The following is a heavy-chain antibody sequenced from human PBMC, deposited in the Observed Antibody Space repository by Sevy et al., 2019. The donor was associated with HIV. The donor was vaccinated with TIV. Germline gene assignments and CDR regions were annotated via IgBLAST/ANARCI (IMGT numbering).Heavy chain of an antibody. J-gene: IGHJ4*02. CDR2: IWYDGSNK. Sequence: GGSLRLSCAASGFTFSSYGMHWVRQTPGKGLEWVAVIWYDGSNKYYADSVKGRFTISRDNSKNTLYLQMNSLRAEDTAVYYYAREKLAPVMVTMVRGALSYYFDYWGQGTLVTVSS. CDR1: GFTFSSYG. V-gene: IGHV3-33*01. D-gene: IGHD3-10*01. CDR3: AREKLAPVMVTMVRGALSYYFDY.